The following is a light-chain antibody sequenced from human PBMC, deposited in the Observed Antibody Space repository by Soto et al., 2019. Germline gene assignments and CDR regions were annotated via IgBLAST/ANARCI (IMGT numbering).Light chain of an antibody. Sequence: DIQMTQSPSSLPASVGDRISITCRASQSIGTYLSWYQQKPGKAPKLLIYGASNLQSGVPSRFGGSGSETGFTLTISSLQPEDFATYYCQQSYSAPRTFGQGTKVDIK. V-gene: IGKV1-39*01. CDR3: QQSYSAPRT. CDR1: QSIGTY. CDR2: GAS. J-gene: IGKJ2*01.